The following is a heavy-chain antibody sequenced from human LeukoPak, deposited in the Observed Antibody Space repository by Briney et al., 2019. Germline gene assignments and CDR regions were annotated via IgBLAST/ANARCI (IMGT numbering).Heavy chain of an antibody. V-gene: IGHV3-30*02. J-gene: IGHJ4*02. D-gene: IGHD6-13*01. CDR3: AKEGNWYSLDS. CDR1: GFIFSDSG. Sequence: GGSLRLSCTASGFIFSDSGMRWVRQSPGKGLQWVTFIRYDGTNKDYADSVKGRFSISRDNSKNTVYLQMDSLSAEDTAVYYCAKEGNWYSLDSWGQGTLVTVSS. CDR2: IRYDGTNK.